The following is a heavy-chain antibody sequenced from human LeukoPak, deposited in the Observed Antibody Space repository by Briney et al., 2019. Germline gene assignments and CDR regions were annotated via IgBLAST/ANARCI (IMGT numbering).Heavy chain of an antibody. Sequence: SETLSLTCTVSGGSVRGYFWSWIRQPPEKKGLEWLGEINHTGSTHYNPSLKGRVTISIDTSKNQFSLRLTSVTAADTAVYYCARFDYSRPFDFWGQGALVTVSS. V-gene: IGHV4-34*01. D-gene: IGHD4-11*01. CDR1: GGSVRGYF. J-gene: IGHJ4*02. CDR2: INHTGST. CDR3: ARFDYSRPFDF.